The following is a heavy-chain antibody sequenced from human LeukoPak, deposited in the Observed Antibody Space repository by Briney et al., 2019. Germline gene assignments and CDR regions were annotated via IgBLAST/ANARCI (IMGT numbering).Heavy chain of an antibody. J-gene: IGHJ2*01. Sequence: GGSLRLSCAASGFTFSVFSMNWVRQAPGKGLEWVSSISSIGSDISYADSVKGRFAISRDNAKNSLSLQMNSLRAEDTAIYYCARFWVYGGNLGYFDLWGRGTLVTVSS. D-gene: IGHD4-23*01. CDR1: GFTFSVFS. V-gene: IGHV3-21*01. CDR2: ISSIGSDI. CDR3: ARFWVYGGNLGYFDL.